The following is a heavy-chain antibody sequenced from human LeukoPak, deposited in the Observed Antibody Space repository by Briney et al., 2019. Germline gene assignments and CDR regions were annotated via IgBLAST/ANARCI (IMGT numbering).Heavy chain of an antibody. Sequence: SETLSLTSTVSGGSINSYYWSWIRQPPGKGLEWIGYIYYSGSTNYNPSLKSRVTISVHTSKNQFSLKLSSVTAADTAVYYCARLTGYSSESWFDPWGQGTLVTVSS. CDR2: IYYSGST. D-gene: IGHD3-9*01. CDR3: ARLTGYSSESWFDP. V-gene: IGHV4-59*01. CDR1: GGSINSYY. J-gene: IGHJ5*02.